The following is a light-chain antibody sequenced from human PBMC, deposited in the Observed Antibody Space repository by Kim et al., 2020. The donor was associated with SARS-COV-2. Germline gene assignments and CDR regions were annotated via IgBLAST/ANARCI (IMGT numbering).Light chain of an antibody. J-gene: IGKJ1*01. V-gene: IGKV1-5*03. CDR3: QQYHTSPT. CDR2: KAS. Sequence: CVGDGVSCTCRASQSISSSLSWYPQRPAQAPMLQISKASTLDSGVTSRFSGSGSGIYLTLTIISLQHFDVATYYCQQYHTSPTFGQGTKVDIK. CDR1: QSISSS.